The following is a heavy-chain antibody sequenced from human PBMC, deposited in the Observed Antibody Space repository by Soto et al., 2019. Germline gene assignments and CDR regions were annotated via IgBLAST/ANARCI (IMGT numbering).Heavy chain of an antibody. Sequence: PGGSLRLSCAASGFTFSSNAMTWVRQAPGKGLEWVSALTPGGGSTYYADSVKGRFTISRDNSKNTLYLQMNSLRAEDTAVYYCAKDRGDYIWVDDVLYIWGQGTMVTVSS. D-gene: IGHD3-16*01. J-gene: IGHJ3*02. CDR3: AKDRGDYIWVDDVLYI. CDR1: GFTFSSNA. CDR2: LTPGGGST. V-gene: IGHV3-23*01.